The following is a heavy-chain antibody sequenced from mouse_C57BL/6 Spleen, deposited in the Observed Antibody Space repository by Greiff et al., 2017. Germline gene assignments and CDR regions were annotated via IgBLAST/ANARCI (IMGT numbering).Heavy chain of an antibody. J-gene: IGHJ3*01. CDR2: ISSGSSTI. CDR1: GFTFSDYG. V-gene: IGHV5-17*01. Sequence: EVKLMESGGGLVKPGGSLKLSCAASGFTFSDYGMHRVRQAPEKGLEWVAYISSGSSTIYYADTVKGRFTISRDNAKNTLFLQMTSLRSEDTAMYYCASYYYGPFAYWGQGTLVTVSA. D-gene: IGHD1-1*01. CDR3: ASYYYGPFAY.